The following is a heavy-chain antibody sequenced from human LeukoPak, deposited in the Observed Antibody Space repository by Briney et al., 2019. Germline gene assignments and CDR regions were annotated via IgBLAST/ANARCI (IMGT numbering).Heavy chain of an antibody. CDR1: GGSISSYY. Sequence: SETLSLTCTVSGGSISSYYWSWIRQPPGKGLEWIGYIHYSGSTKYKSSLKGRVTISVDTSKNQFSLKLNSVTAADTAVDYCARGKEVITMLRGLKPGYYFDYWGQGTLVTVSS. CDR2: IHYSGST. CDR3: ARGKEVITMLRGLKPGYYFDY. V-gene: IGHV4-59*01. D-gene: IGHD3-10*01. J-gene: IGHJ4*02.